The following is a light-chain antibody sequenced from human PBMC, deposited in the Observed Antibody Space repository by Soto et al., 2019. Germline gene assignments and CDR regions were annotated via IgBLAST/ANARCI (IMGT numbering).Light chain of an antibody. CDR2: GAS. J-gene: IGKJ2*01. V-gene: IGKV1-39*01. Sequence: IQMTQSPSSLSASVGDSVTVTCRASQSINIYLNWYQQKPGKAPTLLIYGASSLQSGVPSRFTGGGSRTDVTLTISSLQPEDFATYSCQQSYRSPYTFGQGTKLEIK. CDR3: QQSYRSPYT. CDR1: QSINIY.